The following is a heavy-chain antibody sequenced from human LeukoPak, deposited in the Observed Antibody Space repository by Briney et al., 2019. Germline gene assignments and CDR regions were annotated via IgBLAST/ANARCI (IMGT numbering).Heavy chain of an antibody. CDR1: GFTFSSYS. D-gene: IGHD6-19*01. CDR3: ARGKGPRARRIHSSGWYYFDY. CDR2: ISSSSSYI. Sequence: PGGSPRLSCAASGFTFSSYSMNWVRQAPGKGLEWVSSISSSSSYIYYVDSVKGRFTISRDNAKNSLYLQMNSLRAEDTAVYYCARGKGPRARRIHSSGWYYFDYWGQGTLVTVSS. J-gene: IGHJ4*02. V-gene: IGHV3-21*01.